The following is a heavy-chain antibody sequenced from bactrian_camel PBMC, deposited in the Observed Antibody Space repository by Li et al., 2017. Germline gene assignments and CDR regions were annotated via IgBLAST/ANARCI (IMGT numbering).Heavy chain of an antibody. CDR2: IDTDRST. V-gene: IGHV3S1*01. D-gene: IGHD2*01. CDR3: AGSVLYSGTCDITRFRRSDFRA. CDR1: GGTASTYL. J-gene: IGHJ6*01. Sequence: VQLVESGGGSVQAGGSLTLSCAPSGGTASTYLMAWFRQSPGKEREGVATIDTDRSTTYADSVKGRFTISKDNAKNTLYLQMDSLEPEDTGMYYCAGSVLYSGTCDITRFRRSDFRAWGQGTQVTVS.